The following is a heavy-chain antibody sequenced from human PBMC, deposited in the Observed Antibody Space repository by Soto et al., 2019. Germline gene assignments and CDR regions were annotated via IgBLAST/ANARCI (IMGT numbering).Heavy chain of an antibody. CDR2: INAGNGNT. CDR1: GYTFTSYA. J-gene: IGHJ6*03. Sequence: ASVKVSCKASGYTFTSYAMHWVRQAPGQRLEWMGWINAGNGNTKYSQKFQGRVTITRDTSASTAYMELSSLRSEDTAVYYCAREGAAAGINYYYYYMDVWGKGTTVTVS. D-gene: IGHD6-13*01. CDR3: AREGAAAGINYYYYYMDV. V-gene: IGHV1-3*01.